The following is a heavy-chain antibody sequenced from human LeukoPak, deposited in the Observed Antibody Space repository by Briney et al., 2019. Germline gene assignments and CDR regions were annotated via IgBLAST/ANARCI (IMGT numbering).Heavy chain of an antibody. D-gene: IGHD5-18*01. CDR1: GYSFTSYW. CDR3: ARPESGSSYGYYTY. V-gene: IGHV5-51*01. J-gene: IGHJ4*02. CDR2: IYPGDSDT. Sequence: GESLKISCEGSGYSFTSYWIGWVRQMPGKGLEYMGIIYPGDSDTRYSPSFQGQVTISADKSTNTAYLQWSSLKASDTAMYYCARPESGSSYGYYTYWGQGTLVTVSS.